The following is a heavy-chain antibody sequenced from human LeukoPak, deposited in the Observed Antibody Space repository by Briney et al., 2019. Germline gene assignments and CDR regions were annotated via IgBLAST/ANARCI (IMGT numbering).Heavy chain of an antibody. CDR1: GGSISSYY. V-gene: IGHV4-59*08. D-gene: IGHD2-2*02. Sequence: PSETLSLTCTVSGGSISSYYWSWIRQPPGKGLEWIGYIYYSGSTNYNPSLKSRVTISVDMSKNQFSLKLSSVTAADTAVYYCASNKEYCSSTSCYKHYYGMDVWGQGTTVTVSS. CDR3: ASNKEYCSSTSCYKHYYGMDV. CDR2: IYYSGST. J-gene: IGHJ6*02.